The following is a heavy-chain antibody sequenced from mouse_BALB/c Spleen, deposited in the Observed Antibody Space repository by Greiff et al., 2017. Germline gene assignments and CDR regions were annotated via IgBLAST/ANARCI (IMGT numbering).Heavy chain of an antibody. Sequence: EVQLQQSGAELVKPGASVKLSCTASGFNIKDTYMHWVKQRPEQGLEWIGRIDPANGNTKYDPKFQGKATITADTSSNTAYLQLSSLTSEDTAVYYCARRYYGTGAMDYWGQGTSVTVSS. CDR1: GFNIKDTY. J-gene: IGHJ4*01. D-gene: IGHD1-2*01. CDR2: IDPANGNT. CDR3: ARRYYGTGAMDY. V-gene: IGHV14-3*02.